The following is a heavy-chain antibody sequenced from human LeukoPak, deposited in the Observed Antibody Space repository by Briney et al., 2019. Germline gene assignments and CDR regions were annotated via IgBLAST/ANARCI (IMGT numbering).Heavy chain of an antibody. V-gene: IGHV3-74*01. J-gene: IGHJ4*02. Sequence: GGSLRLSCVGSGFTFSAYWMGWVRQAPGQGLEYVSHMSNDGSYTVYADSVKGRFTISRGNAKNTVYLQMNSLRAEDTADYYCARDNWGSFDYWGQGVLITVSS. CDR1: GFTFSAYW. CDR3: ARDNWGSFDY. CDR2: MSNDGSYT. D-gene: IGHD7-27*01.